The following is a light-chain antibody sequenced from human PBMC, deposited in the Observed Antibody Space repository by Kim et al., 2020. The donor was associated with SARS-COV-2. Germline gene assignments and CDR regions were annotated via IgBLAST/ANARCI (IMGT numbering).Light chain of an antibody. CDR1: QSVSSN. CDR2: GAS. V-gene: IGKV3-15*01. CDR3: QQYNNWPQPMYT. J-gene: IGKJ2*01. Sequence: PGERATLSCRASQSVSSNLAWYQQKPGQAPRLLIYGASTRATGIPARFSGSGSGTEFTLTISSLQSEDFAVYYCQQYNNWPQPMYTFGQGTKLEI.